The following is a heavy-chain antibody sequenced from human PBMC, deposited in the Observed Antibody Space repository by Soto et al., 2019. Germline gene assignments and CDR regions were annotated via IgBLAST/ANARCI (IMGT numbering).Heavy chain of an antibody. D-gene: IGHD4-17*01. J-gene: IGHJ6*04. V-gene: IGHV1-69*02. CDR3: AREGYGDSDYYYYAMDV. CDR2: IIPILDVA. Sequence: QVQLVQSGAEVKKPGSSVKVSCKASGGTFSTYTFGWVRQAPGQGLEWMGRIIPILDVANYAQKFQGRVTLTADRYTSTTYLELSSLRSEDTARYYCAREGYGDSDYYYYAMDVWGEGTTVTVSS. CDR1: GGTFSTYT.